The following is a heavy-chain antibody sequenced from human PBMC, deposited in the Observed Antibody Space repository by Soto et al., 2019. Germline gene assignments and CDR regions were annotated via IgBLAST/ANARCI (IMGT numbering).Heavy chain of an antibody. Sequence: SVKVSCKASGGTFSSYAISWVRQAPGQGLEWMGGIIPIFGTANYAQKFQGRVTITADESTSTAYMELSSLRSEDTAVYYCARNKHYYDSSGYYYSYFDYWGQGTLVTVSS. CDR2: IIPIFGTA. CDR3: ARNKHYYDSSGYYYSYFDY. J-gene: IGHJ4*02. CDR1: GGTFSSYA. D-gene: IGHD3-22*01. V-gene: IGHV1-69*13.